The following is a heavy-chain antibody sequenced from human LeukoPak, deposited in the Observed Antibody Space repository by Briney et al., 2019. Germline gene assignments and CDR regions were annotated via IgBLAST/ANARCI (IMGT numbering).Heavy chain of an antibody. J-gene: IGHJ4*02. Sequence: ASVKVSCKASGYTFTGYYMHWVRQAPGQGLEYMGIINPTGGSTTFAQKFQGRVTMTRDTSTSTVYMELNSLRSEDTAVYYCARVRGYGGNSGMGYWGQGTLVTVSS. D-gene: IGHD4-23*01. CDR1: GYTFTGYY. CDR3: ARVRGYGGNSGMGY. V-gene: IGHV1-46*01. CDR2: INPTGGST.